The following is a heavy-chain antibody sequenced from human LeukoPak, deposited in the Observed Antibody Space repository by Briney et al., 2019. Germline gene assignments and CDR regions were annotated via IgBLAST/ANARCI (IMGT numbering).Heavy chain of an antibody. Sequence: SETLSLTCAVYGGSFSGYYWSWIRQPPGKGLEWIGEINHSGSTNYNPSLKSRVTISVDTSKNQFSLKPSSVTAADTAVYYCARGPVVLRYCSSTSCGARYFDLWGRGTLVTVSS. CDR2: INHSGST. V-gene: IGHV4-34*01. CDR3: ARGPVVLRYCSSTSCGARYFDL. CDR1: GGSFSGYY. J-gene: IGHJ2*01. D-gene: IGHD2-2*01.